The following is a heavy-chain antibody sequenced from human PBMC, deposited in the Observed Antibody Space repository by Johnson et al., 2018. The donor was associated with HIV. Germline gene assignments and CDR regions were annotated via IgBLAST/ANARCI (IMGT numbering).Heavy chain of an antibody. CDR1: GFTVSSNY. V-gene: IGHV3-53*01. CDR2: IYSGGST. J-gene: IGHJ3*02. Sequence: VQVVESGGGVVQPGGSLRLSCAASGFTVSSNYMSWVRQAPGKGLEWVSVIYSGGSTYYADSVKGRFTISRDNSKNTLYLQMNSLRAEDTAVYYCAKDREYGLAWGWAFDIWGQGTVVTVSS. D-gene: IGHD6-19*01. CDR3: AKDREYGLAWGWAFDI.